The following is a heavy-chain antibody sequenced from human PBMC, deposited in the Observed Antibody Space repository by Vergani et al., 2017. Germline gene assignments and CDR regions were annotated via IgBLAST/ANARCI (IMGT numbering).Heavy chain of an antibody. D-gene: IGHD2-15*01. CDR3: AGEKMFGSRIPSVWFDP. CDR1: GYTFTSYG. Sequence: QVQLVQSGAEVKKPGASVKVSCKASGYTFTSYGISWVRQAPGQGLEWMGWISAYNGNTNYAQKLQGRVIMTTDTSTSTAYIELRSLRSDDTAVYDCAGEKMFGSRIPSVWFDPWGQGTLVTVSS. CDR2: ISAYNGNT. J-gene: IGHJ5*02. V-gene: IGHV1-18*01.